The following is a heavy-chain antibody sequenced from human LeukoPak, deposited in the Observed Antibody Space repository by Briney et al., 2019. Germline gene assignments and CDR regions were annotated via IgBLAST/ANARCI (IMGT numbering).Heavy chain of an antibody. J-gene: IGHJ4*02. CDR3: ASEQWLAYDY. D-gene: IGHD6-19*01. V-gene: IGHV3-30*02. CDR2: IRYDGSNK. CDR1: GFTFRSYG. Sequence: GGSLRLSCAASGFTFRSYGMHWVRQAPGKGLEWVAFIRYDGSNKYYADSVKGRFTISRDNSKNTLYLQMNSLRAEDTAVYYCASEQWLAYDYWGQGTLVTVSS.